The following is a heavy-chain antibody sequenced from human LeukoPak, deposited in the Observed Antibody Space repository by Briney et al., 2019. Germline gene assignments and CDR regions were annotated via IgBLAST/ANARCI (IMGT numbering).Heavy chain of an antibody. D-gene: IGHD3-22*01. CDR2: ISYDGSNK. CDR3: ARGLMYYYDSSGYNGIRSDAFDI. V-gene: IGHV3-30-3*01. Sequence: PGGSLRLSCAASGFTFSSYAMSWVRQAPGKGLEWVAVISYDGSNKYYADSVKGRFTISRDNSKNTLYLQMNSLRAEDTAVYYCARGLMYYYDSSGYNGIRSDAFDIWGQGTMVTVSS. CDR1: GFTFSSYA. J-gene: IGHJ3*02.